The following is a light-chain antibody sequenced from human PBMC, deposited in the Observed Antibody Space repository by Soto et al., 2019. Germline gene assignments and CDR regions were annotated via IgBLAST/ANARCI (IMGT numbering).Light chain of an antibody. Sequence: QSALTQPRSVSGSPGQSITISCTGTSSDVGGYNYVSWYQQHPGKAPKLMIYDVSKRPPGVPDRFSGSKSGNTASLTISGVQAEDEADYYCCSYAGSYTHYVFGTGTKVTVL. CDR2: DVS. CDR1: SSDVGGYNY. J-gene: IGLJ1*01. CDR3: CSYAGSYTHYV. V-gene: IGLV2-11*01.